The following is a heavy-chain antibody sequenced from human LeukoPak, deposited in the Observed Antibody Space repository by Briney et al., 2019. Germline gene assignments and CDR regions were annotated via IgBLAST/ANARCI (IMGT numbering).Heavy chain of an antibody. D-gene: IGHD3-3*01. CDR2: IWYDGSRK. J-gene: IGHJ4*02. V-gene: IGHV3-33*01. CDR3: ARDFSFYEDY. CDR1: GFTFSSYG. Sequence: GGSLRLSCAASGFTFSSYGMHWVRQAPGKGLGWVAVIWYDGSRKYYADSVKGRFTISRDSSENTLYLQMNSLTAEDTAVYYCARDFSFYEDYWGQGTLVTVSS.